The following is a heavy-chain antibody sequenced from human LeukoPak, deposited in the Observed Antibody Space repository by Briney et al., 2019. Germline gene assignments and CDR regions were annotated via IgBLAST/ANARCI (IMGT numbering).Heavy chain of an antibody. CDR3: RTDRYGDYGDYIDY. CDR1: GYTFTGYY. V-gene: IGHV1-2*02. CDR2: INPNSGGT. J-gene: IGHJ4*02. D-gene: IGHD4-17*01. Sequence: ASVKVSCKASGYTFTGYYMHWVRQAPGQGLEWMGWINPNSGGTNYAQKFQGRVTMTRDTSISAAYMELSRLRSDDTAVYYCRTDRYGDYGDYIDYWGQGTLVTVSS.